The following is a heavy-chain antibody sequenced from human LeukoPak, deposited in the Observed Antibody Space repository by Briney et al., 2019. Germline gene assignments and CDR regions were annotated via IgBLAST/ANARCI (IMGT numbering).Heavy chain of an antibody. D-gene: IGHD6-19*01. V-gene: IGHV3-30-3*01. CDR3: ARDRSLAVAGIGY. J-gene: IGHJ4*02. CDR1: GFTFSSYA. CDR2: IWYDGSNK. Sequence: GGSLRLSCAASGFTFSSYATSWVRQAPGKGLEWVAVIWYDGSNKYYADSVKGRFTISRDNSKNTLYLQMNSLRAEDTAVYYCARDRSLAVAGIGYWGQGTLVTVSS.